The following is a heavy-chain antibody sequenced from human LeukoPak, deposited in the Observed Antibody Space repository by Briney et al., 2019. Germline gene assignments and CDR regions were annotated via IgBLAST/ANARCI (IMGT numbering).Heavy chain of an antibody. Sequence: SETLSLTCTVSGGSISNYYWSWIRQPPGKGLEWIGYIYYTGNTNYSPSLKSRVAISVDTSKNQFSLMLTSVTAADTAVYYCARSYYGPTQYYFDYWGQGTLVTVSS. J-gene: IGHJ4*02. CDR1: GGSISNYY. CDR2: IYYTGNT. CDR3: ARSYYGPTQYYFDY. D-gene: IGHD4-17*01. V-gene: IGHV4-59*01.